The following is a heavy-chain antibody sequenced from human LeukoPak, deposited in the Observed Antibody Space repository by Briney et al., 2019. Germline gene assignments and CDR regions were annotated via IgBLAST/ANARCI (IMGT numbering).Heavy chain of an antibody. CDR1: RYSFTNYG. V-gene: IGHV1-18*01. Sequence: GSVTVSRMASRYSFTNYGISWVRQAPGQGLEWMGCISTYKDDTNYAQKIRGRVIMTKDTSTSTDHIGLTRLRQGDTPVYYCSRGWRHLERRDCFDYWRGGTLVSVSS. D-gene: IGHD1-1*01. CDR3: SRGWRHLERRDCFDY. J-gene: IGHJ4*02. CDR2: ISTYKDDT.